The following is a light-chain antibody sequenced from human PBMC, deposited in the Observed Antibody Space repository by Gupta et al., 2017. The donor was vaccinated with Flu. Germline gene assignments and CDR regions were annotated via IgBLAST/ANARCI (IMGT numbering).Light chain of an antibody. J-gene: IGKJ1*01. Sequence: GTLSLSPGERVTLSCTASQSVDSMYIAWYQHKPGQAPRLLIYAASTRATGIPGRFSGSGSGMDFTLTIGRLEPEDFAVYYCQHYRSSSWTFGQGTKVEIK. CDR1: QSVDSMY. V-gene: IGKV3-20*01. CDR2: AAS. CDR3: QHYRSSSWT.